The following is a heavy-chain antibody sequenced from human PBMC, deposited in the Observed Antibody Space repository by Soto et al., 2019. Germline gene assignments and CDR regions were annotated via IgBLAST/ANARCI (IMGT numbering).Heavy chain of an antibody. CDR2: IYYSGST. Sequence: SETLSLTCTVSGGSISNYYWSWIRQPPWKGLEWIGYIYYSGSTNYNPSLQSRVTISVDTSKNQFSLKLSSVTAADTAVYYCARAVLPANADFEKWRQGTLVNVCS. V-gene: IGHV4-59*01. J-gene: IGHJ4*02. D-gene: IGHD2-8*01. CDR1: GGSISNYY. CDR3: ARAVLPANADFEK.